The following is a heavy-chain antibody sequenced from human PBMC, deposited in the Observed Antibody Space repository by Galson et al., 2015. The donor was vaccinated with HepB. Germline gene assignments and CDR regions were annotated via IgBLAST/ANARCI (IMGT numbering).Heavy chain of an antibody. D-gene: IGHD5-12*01. Sequence: CAISGDSVSSNSAAWNWIRQSPSRGLEWLGRTYYRSKWYNDYAVSVKSRITINPDTSKNQFSLQLNSVTPEDTAVYYCAKDRVDIVATIGSWFDPWGQGTLVTVSS. CDR2: TYYRSKWYN. CDR3: AKDRVDIVATIGSWFDP. CDR1: GDSVSSNSAA. J-gene: IGHJ5*02. V-gene: IGHV6-1*01.